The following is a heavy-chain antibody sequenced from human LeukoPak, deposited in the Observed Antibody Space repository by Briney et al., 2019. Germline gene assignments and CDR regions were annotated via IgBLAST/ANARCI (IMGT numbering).Heavy chain of an antibody. CDR2: LSYDGSNE. CDR3: AGSWFYRDYFEY. CDR1: GFPFSSYG. D-gene: IGHD3-10*01. V-gene: IGHV3-30*03. J-gene: IGHJ4*02. Sequence: GRSLRLSCPASGFPFSSYGMHWVRQAPGKGLEWVAVLSYDGSNEYYADSVKGRFTISRDNSKNTLYLQMNNQRVEDTAVYYCAGSWFYRDYFEYWGQGTLVTVSS.